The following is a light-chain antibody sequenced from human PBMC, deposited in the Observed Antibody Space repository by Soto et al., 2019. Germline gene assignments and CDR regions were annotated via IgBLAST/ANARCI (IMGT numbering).Light chain of an antibody. CDR1: QTVFFNSNNKNY. V-gene: IGKV4-1*01. J-gene: IGKJ4*01. Sequence: DIVMTQSPDSLAVSLGERATINCKSSQTVFFNSNNKNYVVWYQQKPGQPPKLLISWASIRESGVPDRFSGSGSGTDFTLTISGLQAEDVAVYYCQQYFHSPPTFGGGTRVEI. CDR3: QQYFHSPPT. CDR2: WAS.